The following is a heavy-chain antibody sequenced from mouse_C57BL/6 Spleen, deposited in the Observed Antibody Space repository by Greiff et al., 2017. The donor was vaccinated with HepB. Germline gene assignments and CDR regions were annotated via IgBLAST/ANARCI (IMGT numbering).Heavy chain of an antibody. CDR2: ISSGSSTI. Sequence: EVQRVESGGGLVKPGGSLKLSCAASGFTFSDYGMHWVRQAPEKGLEWVAYISSGSSTIDYADTVKGRFTISRDNATNTLFLQLTSLRSEDTSMYYWANNYYGSSHWYVDDWGTGTTVTVSS. CDR3: ANNYYGSSHWYVDD. J-gene: IGHJ1*03. V-gene: IGHV5-17*01. CDR1: GFTFSDYG. D-gene: IGHD1-1*01.